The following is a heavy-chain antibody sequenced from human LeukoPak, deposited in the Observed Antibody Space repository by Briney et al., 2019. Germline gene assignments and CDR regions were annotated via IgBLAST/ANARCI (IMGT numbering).Heavy chain of an antibody. D-gene: IGHD3/OR15-3a*01. J-gene: IGHJ5*02. Sequence: SETLSLTCAVYGGSFSGYYWSWIRQPPGKGLEWMGEINHSGSTNYNPSLKSRVTISVDASKNQFSLKLSSVTAADTAVYYCARVMRIGTGYYTSTYNWFDPWGQGTLVTVSS. CDR1: GGSFSGYY. V-gene: IGHV4-34*01. CDR3: ARVMRIGTGYYTSTYNWFDP. CDR2: INHSGST.